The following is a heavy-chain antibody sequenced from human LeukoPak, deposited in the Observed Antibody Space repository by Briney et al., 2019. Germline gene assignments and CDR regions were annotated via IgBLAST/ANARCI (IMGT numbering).Heavy chain of an antibody. Sequence: SETLSLTCAIYSESFSGYFWSWIRQPPGKGLEWVGYIYDSGYTKYNPSLPGRVTISVDMSKNHFSLKLTSVTAADTAVYYCARAGGDHPFDPWGQGALVTVSS. J-gene: IGHJ5*02. D-gene: IGHD4-17*01. CDR1: SESFSGYF. V-gene: IGHV4-59*01. CDR3: ARAGGDHPFDP. CDR2: IYDSGYT.